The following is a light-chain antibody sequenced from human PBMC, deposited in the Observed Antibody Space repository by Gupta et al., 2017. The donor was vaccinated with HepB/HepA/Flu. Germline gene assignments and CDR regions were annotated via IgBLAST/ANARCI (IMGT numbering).Light chain of an antibody. Sequence: DIQMTHSPSSLSASVGDRVTITCRASQSISTYLNWYQQKPGKAPNLLISTASSLQSGVPLRFSGSGSGTDFTLTINSLQPEDFATYYCQQSYSTPYTFGQGTKLEIK. V-gene: IGKV1-39*01. J-gene: IGKJ2*01. CDR2: TAS. CDR3: QQSYSTPYT. CDR1: QSISTY.